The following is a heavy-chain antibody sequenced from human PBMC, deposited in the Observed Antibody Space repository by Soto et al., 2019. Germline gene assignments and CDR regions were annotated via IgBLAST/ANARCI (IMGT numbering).Heavy chain of an antibody. D-gene: IGHD5-12*01. V-gene: IGHV3-11*01. J-gene: IGHJ6*02. Sequence: NPGGSLRLSCAASGFTFSDYYMSWIRQAPGKGLEWVSYISSSGSTIYYADSVKGRFTISRDNAKNSLYLQMNSLRAEDMAVYYCARGLMWLRWGGYYYYYGMDVWGQGTTVTVSS. CDR2: ISSSGSTI. CDR3: ARGLMWLRWGGYYYYYGMDV. CDR1: GFTFSDYY.